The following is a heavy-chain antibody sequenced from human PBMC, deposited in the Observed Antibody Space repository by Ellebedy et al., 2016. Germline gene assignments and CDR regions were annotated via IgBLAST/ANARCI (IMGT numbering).Heavy chain of an antibody. CDR2: IHSDGSST. CDR1: GFTFSSYW. D-gene: IGHD1-26*01. V-gene: IGHV3-74*01. CDR3: ARERWCGSYYSAPVGPKFDY. J-gene: IGHJ4*02. Sequence: GGSLRLXXAASGFTFSSYWMHWVRQAPGKGLVWVSRIHSDGSSTNYADSVKGRFTISRDNAKNTLYLQMISLRAEDTAVYYCARERWCGSYYSAPVGPKFDYWGLGTLVTVSS.